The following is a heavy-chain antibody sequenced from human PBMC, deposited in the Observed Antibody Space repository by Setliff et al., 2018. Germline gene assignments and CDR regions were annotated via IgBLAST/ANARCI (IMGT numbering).Heavy chain of an antibody. J-gene: IGHJ6*03. D-gene: IGHD2-15*01. CDR1: GFTFNAYA. CDR3: AKEAANYYYYMDV. CDR2: ISGSGGST. V-gene: IGHV3-23*01. Sequence: GGSLRLSCAASGFTFNAYAMSWVRQAPGKGLEWVSAISGSGGSTYYADSVKGRFTISRDNSENTLYLQMNSLRAEDTAVYYCAKEAANYYYYMDVWGKGTTVTVSS.